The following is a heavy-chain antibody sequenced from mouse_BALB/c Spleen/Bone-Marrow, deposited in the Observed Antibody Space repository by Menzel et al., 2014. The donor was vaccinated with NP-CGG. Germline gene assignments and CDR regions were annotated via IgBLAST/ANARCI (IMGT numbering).Heavy chain of an antibody. J-gene: IGHJ3*01. CDR3: ARNTYYYGSREFAY. V-gene: IGHV3-2*02. D-gene: IGHD1-1*01. CDR2: ISYTDNT. CDR1: GYSITSDYA. Sequence: EVKVEESGPGLVKPSQSLSLTCTVTGYSITSDYAWNWVRQFPGNKLEWMGYISYTDNTNYNPSLKSRISITRDTSKNQFFLHLNSVTTEDTATYYCARNTYYYGSREFAYWGQGTLVTVSA.